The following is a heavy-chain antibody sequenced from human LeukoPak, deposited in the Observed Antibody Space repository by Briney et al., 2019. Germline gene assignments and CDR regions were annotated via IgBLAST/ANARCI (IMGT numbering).Heavy chain of an antibody. D-gene: IGHD3-22*01. V-gene: IGHV4-28*01. CDR1: DYSIRINSW. J-gene: IGHJ5*02. CDR2: IYHTGIT. Sequence: PSETQSLSCAVSDYSIRINSWWVWIRQPPGKGLEWIGYIYHTGITSYNPSLNSRVSMSLDMTKNQFSLELRSVTALDTAVYYCARKVHSSGYFSWGQGILVTVSS. CDR3: ARKVHSSGYFS.